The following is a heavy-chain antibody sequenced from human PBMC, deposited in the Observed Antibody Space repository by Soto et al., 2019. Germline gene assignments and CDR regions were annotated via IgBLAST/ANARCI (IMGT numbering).Heavy chain of an antibody. CDR1: GGTFSSFV. CDR3: ARDRGAGPYSYDDHLYNGMDV. Sequence: QVQLVQSGAEVKKPGSSVKVSCKASGGTFSSFVFSWVRQAPGQGLEWMGGIIPIFGTANYAQKFLGRVSITADESTSTAYMELSSLRSEDTAVYYCARDRGAGPYSYDDHLYNGMDVWGQGTTVTVSS. V-gene: IGHV1-69*01. J-gene: IGHJ6*02. D-gene: IGHD5-18*01. CDR2: IIPIFGTA.